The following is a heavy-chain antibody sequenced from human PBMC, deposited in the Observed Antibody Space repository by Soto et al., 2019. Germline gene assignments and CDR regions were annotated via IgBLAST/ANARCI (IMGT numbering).Heavy chain of an antibody. J-gene: IGHJ2*01. D-gene: IGHD2-21*02. CDR2: IYYSGGT. CDR1: GGSVRSGSYY. Sequence: QVQLQESGPGLVKPSETLSLTCTVSGGSVRSGSYYWSWIRQPPGKGLEWIGYIYYSGGTNYNPSLRSRVSISLDTSKNQFSLNLRSVTAADTAVYYCARATGLPWYFDLWGRGPLVTVSS. V-gene: IGHV4-61*01. CDR3: ARATGLPWYFDL.